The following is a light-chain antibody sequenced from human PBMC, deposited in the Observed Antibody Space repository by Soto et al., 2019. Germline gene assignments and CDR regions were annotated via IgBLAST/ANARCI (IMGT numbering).Light chain of an antibody. CDR1: TSDVGLYNY. CDR3: SSYTSSDTLV. V-gene: IGLV2-14*01. CDR2: EVS. J-gene: IGLJ2*01. Sequence: QSALTQPASVSGSPGQSITISCTGTTSDVGLYNYVSWYQQHPGKAPKLMISEVSNRPSGVSNRFSGSKSGNTASLTISGLQAEDDADYYCSSYTSSDTLVFGAGTQLTVL.